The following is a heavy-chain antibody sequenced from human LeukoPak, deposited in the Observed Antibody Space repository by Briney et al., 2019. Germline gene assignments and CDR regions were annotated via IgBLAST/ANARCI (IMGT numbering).Heavy chain of an antibody. Sequence: PGGSLRLSCAASGFTFNDFAMHWVRQAPGKGLEWVAVISYDESHKYFADSVKGRFTISRDNSKNTLYLQMNSLRPEDTAVYYCALVPRGYWGLGTLVTVSS. CDR1: GFTFNDFA. V-gene: IGHV3-30*03. J-gene: IGHJ4*02. D-gene: IGHD5-12*01. CDR2: ISYDESHK. CDR3: ALVPRGY.